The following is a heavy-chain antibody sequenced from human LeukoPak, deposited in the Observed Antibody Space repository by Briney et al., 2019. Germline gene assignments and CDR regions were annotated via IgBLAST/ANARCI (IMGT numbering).Heavy chain of an antibody. CDR2: ISVSGAT. CDR3: TKDLNWGGR. V-gene: IGHV3-23*01. J-gene: IGHJ4*02. Sequence: GGSLRLSCAASGFTFSTSAMTWVRQAPGKGLEWVSGISVSGATDYADSVKGRFTISRDNSKNTLYLQINSLRAEDTAIYFCTKDLNWGGRWGQGTLVTVSS. CDR1: GFTFSTSA. D-gene: IGHD7-27*01.